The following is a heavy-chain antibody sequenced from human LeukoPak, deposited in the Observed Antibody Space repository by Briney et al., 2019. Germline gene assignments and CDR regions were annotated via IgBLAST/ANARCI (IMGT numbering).Heavy chain of an antibody. J-gene: IGHJ6*02. CDR1: GYSFTSYW. D-gene: IGHD2-2*01. CDR2: IYPGDSDS. V-gene: IGHV5-51*01. CDR3: ARQHAPNYYYGMDV. Sequence: GESLKISCKGSGYSFTSYWIGWVRQMPGIGLEWRGIIYPGDSDSRYSPSFQGQVTISADKSISTAYLQWSSLKASDTAVYYCARQHAPNYYYGMDVWGQGTTVTVSS.